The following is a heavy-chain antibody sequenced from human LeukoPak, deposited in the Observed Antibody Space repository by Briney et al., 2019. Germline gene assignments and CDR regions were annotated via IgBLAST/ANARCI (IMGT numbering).Heavy chain of an antibody. J-gene: IGHJ4*02. D-gene: IGHD5-24*01. CDR3: ARDSYNNVDY. V-gene: IGHV3-74*01. Sequence: GGSLRLSCAASGFTFSAYWMHWVRQAPGQGLVWVSRTDTEGTSTHYADSVKGRFTVSRDNAKNTVYLQMSSLRAEDTAVYYCARDSYNNVDYWGQGTLVTVSS. CDR2: TDTEGTST. CDR1: GFTFSAYW.